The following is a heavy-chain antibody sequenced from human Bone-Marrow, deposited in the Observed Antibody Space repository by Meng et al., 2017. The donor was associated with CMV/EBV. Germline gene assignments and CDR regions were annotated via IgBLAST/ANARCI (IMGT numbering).Heavy chain of an antibody. CDR3: ARGVSRSRLPAAAITIWAVAGPFDY. D-gene: IGHD6-19*01. CDR2: IHPNSGGT. CDR1: GYTFTGYY. Sequence: ASVKVSCKASGYTFTGYYMHWVRQAPGQGLEWMGWIHPNSGGTNYAQKFQGRVTMTRDTSISTAYMELSRLRSDDTAVYYCARGVSRSRLPAAAITIWAVAGPFDYWGQGTLVTVSS. J-gene: IGHJ4*02. V-gene: IGHV1-2*02.